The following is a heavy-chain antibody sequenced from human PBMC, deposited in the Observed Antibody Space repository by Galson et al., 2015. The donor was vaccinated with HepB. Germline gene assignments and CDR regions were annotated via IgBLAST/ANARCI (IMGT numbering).Heavy chain of an antibody. D-gene: IGHD3-22*01. J-gene: IGHJ4*02. CDR2: IKQDGSEK. V-gene: IGHV3-7*03. CDR3: ARVRSRPYDSSGYYARVSYFDY. Sequence: SLRLSCAASGFTFSSYWMSWVRQAPGKGLEWVANIKQDGSEKYYVDSVKGRFTISRDNAKNSLYLQMNSLRAEDTAVYYCARVRSRPYDSSGYYARVSYFDYWGQGTLVTVSS. CDR1: GFTFSSYW.